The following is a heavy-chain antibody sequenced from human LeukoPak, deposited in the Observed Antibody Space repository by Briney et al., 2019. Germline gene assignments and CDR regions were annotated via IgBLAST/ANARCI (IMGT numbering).Heavy chain of an antibody. Sequence: SETLSLTCTVSGGSISSYYWSWIRQPAGKGLEWIGRVYTSGSTNYNPSLKSRVTMSVDTSKNQFSLKLSSVTAADTAVYYCAREITMVRGGHFDYWGQGTLVTVSS. V-gene: IGHV4-4*07. CDR2: VYTSGST. D-gene: IGHD3-10*01. CDR3: AREITMVRGGHFDY. J-gene: IGHJ4*02. CDR1: GGSISSYY.